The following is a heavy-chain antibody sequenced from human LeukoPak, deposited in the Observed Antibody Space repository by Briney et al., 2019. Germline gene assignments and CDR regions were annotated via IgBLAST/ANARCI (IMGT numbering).Heavy chain of an antibody. J-gene: IGHJ4*02. Sequence: GGSLRLSCAASGFTVSSNYMSWVRQAPGRGLVWVSVIYSGGSTYYADSVKGRFTISRDKSKNTMYLQMNSLRAEDTAVYYCARGAARENWGQGTLVTVSS. CDR3: ARGAAREN. D-gene: IGHD6-6*01. CDR1: GFTVSSNY. V-gene: IGHV3-53*01. CDR2: IYSGGST.